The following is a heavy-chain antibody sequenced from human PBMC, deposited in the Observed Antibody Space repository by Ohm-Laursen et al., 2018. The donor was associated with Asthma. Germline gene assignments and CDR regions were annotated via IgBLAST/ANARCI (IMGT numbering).Heavy chain of an antibody. CDR3: ARDVMEWYLPAFDF. J-gene: IGHJ4*02. D-gene: IGHD3-3*01. CDR2: ISFDGNSQ. V-gene: IGHV3-30*04. Sequence: SLRLSCAASGFTFSSYAMHWVRQAPGKGLEWLGLISFDGNSQYYADSVKGRFTISRDNSKNTLYLQMNSLRPDDTAVYYCARDVMEWYLPAFDFWGQGTLVTVSS. CDR1: GFTFSSYA.